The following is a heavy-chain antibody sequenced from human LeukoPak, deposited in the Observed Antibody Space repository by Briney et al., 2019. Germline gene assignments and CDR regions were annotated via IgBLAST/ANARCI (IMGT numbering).Heavy chain of an antibody. CDR2: INHSGST. D-gene: IGHD5-24*01. Sequence: SETLSLTCAVFGGSFSGYNRNWLRQPPRKGLEWIGEINHSGSTNYNPSLRSRVTISLDTSKNQFSLKLSSVTAADTAVYYCARGVYTEMSTIMGHFDRWGRGTPVAVSS. J-gene: IGHJ4*02. CDR3: ARGVYTEMSTIMGHFDR. V-gene: IGHV4-34*01. CDR1: GGSFSGYN.